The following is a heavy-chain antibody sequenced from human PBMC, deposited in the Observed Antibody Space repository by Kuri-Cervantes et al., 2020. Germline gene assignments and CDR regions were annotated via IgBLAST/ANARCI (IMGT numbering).Heavy chain of an antibody. J-gene: IGHJ3*02. CDR1: GFTFSSYW. CDR2: IKQDGSEK. CDR3: ARVKEWFGAILAFDI. V-gene: IGHV3-7*01. Sequence: GESLKISCAASGFTFSSYWMSWVRQAPGKGLEWVANIKQDGSEKYYLDSVKGRFTISRDNSKNSLYLQMNSLRAEDTAVYYCARVKEWFGAILAFDIWGQGTMVTVSS. D-gene: IGHD3-10*01.